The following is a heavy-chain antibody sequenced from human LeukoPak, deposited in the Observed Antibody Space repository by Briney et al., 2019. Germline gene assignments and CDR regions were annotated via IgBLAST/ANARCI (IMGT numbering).Heavy chain of an antibody. V-gene: IGHV4-4*07. D-gene: IGHD2-2*02. Sequence: SETLSLTCTVSGGSISSYYWSWIRQPPGKGLEWIGRIYTSGSTNYNPSLKSRVTMSVDTSKNQFSLKLSSVTAADTAVYYCARERLVVVPAAIERYYYYYMDVWGKGTTVTISS. J-gene: IGHJ6*03. CDR3: ARERLVVVPAAIERYYYYYMDV. CDR1: GGSISSYY. CDR2: IYTSGST.